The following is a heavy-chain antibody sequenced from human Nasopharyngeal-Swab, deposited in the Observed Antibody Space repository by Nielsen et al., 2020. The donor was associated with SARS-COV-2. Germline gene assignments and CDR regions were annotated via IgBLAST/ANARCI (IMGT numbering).Heavy chain of an antibody. J-gene: IGHJ4*02. D-gene: IGHD3-22*01. CDR3: LRGDRRDY. CDR2: ISSDSGAK. CDR1: GFTFTSYA. Sequence: GESLKISCAASGFTFTSYAMNWVRHAPGKGLEWLSSISSDSGAKYHADSVKGRFTISRDNAKNSLYLEMNSLRAEDTAVYYCLRGDRRDYWGPGTLVSVSS. V-gene: IGHV3-21*01.